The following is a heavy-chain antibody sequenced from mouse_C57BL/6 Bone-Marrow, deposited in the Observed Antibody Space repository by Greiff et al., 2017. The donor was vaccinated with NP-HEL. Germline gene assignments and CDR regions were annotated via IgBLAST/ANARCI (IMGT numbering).Heavy chain of an antibody. CDR1: GYTFTNST. CDR3: ARQGGSKKFAY. CDR2: IYPGSGSI. V-gene: IGHV1-62-2*01. J-gene: IGHJ3*01. D-gene: IGHD1-1*01. Sequence: VQLQQSGPELVKPGASVKLSCKASGYTFTNSTIHWVKQRPGQGLEWIGWIYPGSGSIKYNEKFKDKATLTADKSSSTVYMELSSLTSEDSAVYFCARQGGSKKFAYWGQGTLVTVSA.